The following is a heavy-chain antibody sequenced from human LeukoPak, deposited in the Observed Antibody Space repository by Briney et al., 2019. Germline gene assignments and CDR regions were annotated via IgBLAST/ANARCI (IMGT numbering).Heavy chain of an antibody. J-gene: IGHJ4*02. CDR3: ARGQDYDILTGYFDAPYFDY. CDR1: GYSISSGYY. CDR2: IYHSGST. D-gene: IGHD3-9*01. V-gene: IGHV4-38-2*02. Sequence: PSETLSLTCTVSGYSISSGYYWGWIRQPPGKGLEWIGSIYHSGSTYYNPSLKSRVTISVDTSKNQFSLKLSSVTAADTAVYYCARGQDYDILTGYFDAPYFDYWGQGTLVTVSS.